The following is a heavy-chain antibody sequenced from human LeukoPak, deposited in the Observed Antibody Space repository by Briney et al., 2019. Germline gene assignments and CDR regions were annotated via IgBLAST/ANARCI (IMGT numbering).Heavy chain of an antibody. D-gene: IGHD5-18*01. CDR1: GFTFSSYP. Sequence: GGSLRLSCAASGFTFSSYPLHWVRQAPGKGLEWVSYISSSSTIYYADSVKGRFTISRDNAKNSLYLQMNSLRAEDTAVYYCARTPPGYSYGSDYWGQGTLVTVSS. CDR2: ISSSSTI. CDR3: ARTPPGYSYGSDY. V-gene: IGHV3-48*04. J-gene: IGHJ4*02.